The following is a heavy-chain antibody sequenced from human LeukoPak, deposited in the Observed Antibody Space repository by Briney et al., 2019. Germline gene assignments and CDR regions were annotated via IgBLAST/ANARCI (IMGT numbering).Heavy chain of an antibody. Sequence: GGSLRLSCAASGFTFSSYEMNWVRQAPGKGLEWVSYISSSGSTIYYADSVKGRFTISRDNAKNSLYLQMNSLRAEDTAVYYCARGSLSSGWYPPSYAIPKINQFDYWGQGTLVTVSS. J-gene: IGHJ4*02. V-gene: IGHV3-48*03. CDR1: GFTFSSYE. CDR3: ARGSLSSGWYPPSYAIPKINQFDY. D-gene: IGHD6-19*01. CDR2: ISSSGSTI.